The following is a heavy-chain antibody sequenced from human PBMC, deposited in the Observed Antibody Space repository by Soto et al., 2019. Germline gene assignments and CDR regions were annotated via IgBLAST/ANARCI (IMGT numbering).Heavy chain of an antibody. J-gene: IGHJ6*02. V-gene: IGHV3-21*01. CDR3: XXXXXXXXXXXXXXXXX. CDR1: GFTFSSYS. CDR2: ISCSTSYI. Sequence: EVQLVESGGGLVKPGGSLRLSCAASGFTFSSYSMNWVRQAPGKGLEWVSSISCSTSYIYYADSVKGRFTISRDNAKNXLYLXMNSXXAXXXXXXXXXXXXXXXXXXXXXXXXXWGQGTTVTVSS.